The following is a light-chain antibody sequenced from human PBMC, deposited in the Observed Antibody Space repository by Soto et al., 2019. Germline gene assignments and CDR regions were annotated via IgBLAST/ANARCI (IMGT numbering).Light chain of an antibody. Sequence: EIVLTQSPGTLSLSPGERATLSCRASQSVSSTYLAWYQQKPGQAPRLLIYGASSRATGIPDRFSGSGSGADFSLTINRLEPEDFAGYYCQLFGSSPRYAFGPGTELEIK. CDR3: QLFGSSPRYA. J-gene: IGKJ2*01. CDR2: GAS. V-gene: IGKV3-20*01. CDR1: QSVSSTY.